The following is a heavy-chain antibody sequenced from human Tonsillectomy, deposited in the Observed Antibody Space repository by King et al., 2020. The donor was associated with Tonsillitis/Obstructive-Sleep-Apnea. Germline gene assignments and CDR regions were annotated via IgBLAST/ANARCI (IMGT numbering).Heavy chain of an antibody. CDR1: GFSFTSYW. J-gene: IGHJ5*02. Sequence: QLVQSGAEVKKPGESLKISCKGSGFSFTSYWIGWVRQMPGKGLEWMGIIYPGDSDTRYSPSFQGQVTISADKSISTAYLQWSSLKASDTAMYYCARSPPEACSSSNCWGNWLAPWGQGTLVTVSS. D-gene: IGHD2-2*01. V-gene: IGHV5-51*01. CDR2: IYPGDSDT. CDR3: ARSPPEACSSSNCWGNWLAP.